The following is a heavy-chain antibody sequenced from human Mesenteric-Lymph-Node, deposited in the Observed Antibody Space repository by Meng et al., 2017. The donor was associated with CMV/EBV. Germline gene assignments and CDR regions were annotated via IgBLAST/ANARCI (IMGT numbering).Heavy chain of an antibody. V-gene: IGHV3-21*01. CDR3: ARVRATEGIIYYFYGMDV. D-gene: IGHD3-16*01. CDR2: ISSRSSYI. Sequence: GESLKIHCAASGFTFSSYSMNWVRQAPGKGMEWVSSISSRSSYIYYADSLKGRLTISRDNAKNSLYLQMDSLRAEDTAVYHCARVRATEGIIYYFYGMDVWGQGTTVTVSS. J-gene: IGHJ6*02. CDR1: GFTFSSYS.